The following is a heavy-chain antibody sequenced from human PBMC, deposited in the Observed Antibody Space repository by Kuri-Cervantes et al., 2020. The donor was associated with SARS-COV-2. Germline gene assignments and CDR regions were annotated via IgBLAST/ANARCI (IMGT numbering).Heavy chain of an antibody. V-gene: IGHV4-34*01. CDR2: INHSGST. D-gene: IGHD6-19*01. CDR3: ASLPGIGAAVAGGNDY. CDR1: GFTFSSYA. Sequence: GSLRLSCAASGFTFSSYAMHWVRQAPGKGLEWVGEINHSGSTNYNPSLKSRVTISVDTSKNQFSLKLSSVTAADTAVYYCASLPGIGAAVAGGNDYWGQGTLVTVSS. J-gene: IGHJ4*02.